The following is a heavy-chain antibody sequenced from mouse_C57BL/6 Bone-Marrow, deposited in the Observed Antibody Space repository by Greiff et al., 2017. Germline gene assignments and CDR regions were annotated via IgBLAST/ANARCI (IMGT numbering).Heavy chain of an antibody. CDR3: ASLDGYYAAWFAY. V-gene: IGHV5-16*01. D-gene: IGHD2-3*01. J-gene: IGHJ3*01. CDR1: GFTFSDYY. Sequence: EVQLVESEGGLVQPGSSMKLSCTASGFTFSDYYMAWVRQVPEKGLEWVANINYDGSSTYYLDSLKSRFIISRDNAKNILYLQMSSLKSEDTATYYCASLDGYYAAWFAYWGQETLVTVSA. CDR2: INYDGSST.